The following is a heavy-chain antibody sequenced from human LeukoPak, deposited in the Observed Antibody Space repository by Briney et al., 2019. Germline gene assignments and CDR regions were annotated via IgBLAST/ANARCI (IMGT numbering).Heavy chain of an antibody. D-gene: IGHD3-22*01. Sequence: SETLSLTCTVSGVSISTSSYYWSWIRQPPGQGLDWIGNIYYSGRTYYSPSLKSRVTISVDTSKNQFSLKLSSVTAADTAVYYCARQKIEVFNWFDLWGQGTLVTVSS. V-gene: IGHV4-39*07. CDR2: IYYSGRT. CDR1: GVSISTSSYY. CDR3: ARQKIEVFNWFDL. J-gene: IGHJ5*02.